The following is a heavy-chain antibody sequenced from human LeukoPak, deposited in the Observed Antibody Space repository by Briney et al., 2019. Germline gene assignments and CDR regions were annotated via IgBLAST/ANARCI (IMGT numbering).Heavy chain of an antibody. CDR3: ARTLGDILTGFNY. CDR1: GGTFSSYA. J-gene: IGHJ4*02. D-gene: IGHD3-9*01. V-gene: IGHV1-69*06. CDR2: IIPIFGTA. Sequence: GASVKVSCKAPGGTFSSYAISWVRQAPGQGLEWMGGIIPIFGTANYAQKFQGRVTITADKSTSTAYMELSSLRSEDTAVYYCARTLGDILTGFNYWGQGTLVTVSS.